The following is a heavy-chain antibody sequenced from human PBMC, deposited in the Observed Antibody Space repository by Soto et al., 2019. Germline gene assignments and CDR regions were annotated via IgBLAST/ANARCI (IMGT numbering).Heavy chain of an antibody. CDR2: ISGGVDST. D-gene: IGHD6-13*01. CDR1: GFTFNRYA. J-gene: IGHJ6*02. Sequence: HPGGSLRLSCAASGFTFNRYAFHWVRQAPGKGLEWVSAISGGVDSTFYADSVKGRFTISRDNSKNIQYLQMNNLRAEDKAIYYCAVGRVAATPYHYYSGMDVWGQGTTVTVSS. V-gene: IGHV3-23*01. CDR3: AVGRVAATPYHYYSGMDV.